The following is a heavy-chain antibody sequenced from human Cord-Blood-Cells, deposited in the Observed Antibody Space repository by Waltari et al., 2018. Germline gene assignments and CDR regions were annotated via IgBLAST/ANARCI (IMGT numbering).Heavy chain of an antibody. J-gene: IGHJ4*02. CDR3: TRVVVPAAIDY. CDR1: GFTFSGSA. D-gene: IGHD2-2*01. CDR2: IRSKANSYAT. Sequence: EVQLVESGGGLVQPGGSLKLSCAASGFTFSGSAMPGVRQASGKGLGWVGRIRSKANSYATAYAASVKGRFTISRDDSKNTAYLQMNSLKTEDTAVYYCTRVVVPAAIDYWGQGTLVTVSS. V-gene: IGHV3-73*02.